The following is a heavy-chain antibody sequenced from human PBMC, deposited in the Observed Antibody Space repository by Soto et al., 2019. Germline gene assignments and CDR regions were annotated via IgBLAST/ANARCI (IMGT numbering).Heavy chain of an antibody. D-gene: IGHD3-9*01. CDR2: ISAYNGNT. Sequence: QVPLVQSGAEVKKPGASVKVSCKASGYTFTSYGISWVRQAPGQGLEWMGWISAYNGNTNYAQKLQGRVTMTTDTSTSTAYMELRSLRSDDTAVYYCAREGSAYYDILTGYYLDYWGQGTLVTVSS. CDR3: AREGSAYYDILTGYYLDY. CDR1: GYTFTSYG. J-gene: IGHJ4*02. V-gene: IGHV1-18*01.